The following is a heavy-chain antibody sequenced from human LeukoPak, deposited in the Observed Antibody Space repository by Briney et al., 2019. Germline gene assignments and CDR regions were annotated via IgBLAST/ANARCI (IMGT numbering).Heavy chain of an antibody. CDR1: GGSISSYY. CDR3: AKGGKKRYYGMDV. D-gene: IGHD4-23*01. V-gene: IGHV4-59*01. CDR2: IYYSGST. J-gene: IGHJ6*02. Sequence: PSETLSLTCTVSGGSISSYYWSWIRQPPGKGLEWIGYIYYSGSTNYNPSLKSRVTISVDTSKNQFSLKLSSVTAADTAVYYCAKGGKKRYYGMDVWGQGTTVTVSS.